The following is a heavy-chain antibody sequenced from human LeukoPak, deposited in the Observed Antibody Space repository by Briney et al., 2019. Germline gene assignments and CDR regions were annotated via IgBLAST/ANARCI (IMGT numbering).Heavy chain of an antibody. CDR3: AKDIAASGAFDI. J-gene: IGHJ3*02. CDR1: GFTFSSYW. Sequence: PGGSLRLSCAASGFTFSSYWMHWVRQAPGKGLVWVSRINTDGSSTSYADSVKGRFTISRDNAKNSLYLQMNSLRAEDTALYYCAKDIAASGAFDIWGQGAMVTVSS. V-gene: IGHV3-74*01. CDR2: INTDGSST. D-gene: IGHD6-25*01.